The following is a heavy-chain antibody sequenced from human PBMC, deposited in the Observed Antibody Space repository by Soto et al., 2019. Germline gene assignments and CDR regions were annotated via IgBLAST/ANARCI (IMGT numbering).Heavy chain of an antibody. CDR1: GGSISSGGYY. V-gene: IGHV4-31*03. D-gene: IGHD3-10*01. Sequence: SETLSLTCTVSGGSISSGGYYWSWIRQHPGKGLEWIGYIYYSGSTYYNPSLKSRVTISVDTSKNQLSLKLSSVTAADTAVYYCARETTMVREGNWFDPWGQGTLVTVS. J-gene: IGHJ5*02. CDR3: ARETTMVREGNWFDP. CDR2: IYYSGST.